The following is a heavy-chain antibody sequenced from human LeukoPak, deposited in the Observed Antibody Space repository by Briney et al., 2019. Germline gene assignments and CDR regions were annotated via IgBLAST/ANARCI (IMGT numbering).Heavy chain of an antibody. Sequence: PGGSLRLSCAASGFTFSSYDMRWVRQATGKGLEWVTTISGSSGSTYYADSVKGRFTISRDNSKNTLYLQMNSLRAEDTAVYYCAKARLVVSSPSDAFDIWGQGTMVTASS. CDR1: GFTFSSYD. D-gene: IGHD3-22*01. CDR2: ISGSSGST. V-gene: IGHV3-23*01. J-gene: IGHJ3*02. CDR3: AKARLVVSSPSDAFDI.